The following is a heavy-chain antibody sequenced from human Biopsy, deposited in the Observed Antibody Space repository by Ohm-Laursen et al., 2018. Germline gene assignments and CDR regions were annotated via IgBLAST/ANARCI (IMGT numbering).Heavy chain of an antibody. D-gene: IGHD3-10*01. CDR3: VREGDLLSVFDL. J-gene: IGHJ5*02. Sequence: GSLRLSCTASEFNVDRNHMTWVRQAPGKGLEWVANINQHGSETNYVDSVKGRFTISRDNAKNSVYLQMNSLRVEDTAVFYCVREGDLLSVFDLWGQGTLVTVSS. V-gene: IGHV3-7*01. CDR1: EFNVDRNH. CDR2: INQHGSET.